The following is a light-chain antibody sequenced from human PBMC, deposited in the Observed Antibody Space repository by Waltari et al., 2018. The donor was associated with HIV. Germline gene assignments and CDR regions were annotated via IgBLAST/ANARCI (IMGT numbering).Light chain of an antibody. V-gene: IGKV3-20*01. CDR2: DAS. CDR3: QQYAGFPLT. Sequence: EIVLTQSPGTLSLSLGERVTLSCRASQSVNSNFLAWYQHKPGQAPRLLIYDASTRATGIPDKFSGSGSGSDFTLTISRLEPEDFAVYYCQQYAGFPLTFGGGTKVDIK. CDR1: QSVNSNF. J-gene: IGKJ4*01.